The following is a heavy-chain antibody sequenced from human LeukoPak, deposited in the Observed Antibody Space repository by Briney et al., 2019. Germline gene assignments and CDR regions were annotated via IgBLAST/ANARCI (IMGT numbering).Heavy chain of an antibody. CDR1: GGSISSYY. Sequence: ASETLSLTCTVSGGSISSYYWSWIRQPPGKGLEWIGYIYYSGSTNYNPSLKSRVTISVDTSKNQFSLKLSSVTAADTAVYYCARERMTTRGAYYYMDVWGKGTTVTVSS. D-gene: IGHD4-11*01. CDR2: IYYSGST. CDR3: ARERMTTRGAYYYMDV. J-gene: IGHJ6*03. V-gene: IGHV4-59*01.